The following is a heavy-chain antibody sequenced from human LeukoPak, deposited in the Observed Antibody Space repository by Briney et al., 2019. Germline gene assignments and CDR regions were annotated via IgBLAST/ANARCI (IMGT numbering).Heavy chain of an antibody. CDR3: ARDGSGSYSSDY. CDR2: ISYDGSNK. J-gene: IGHJ4*02. Sequence: PGGSLRLSCAASGFTFSSYAMHWVRQAPGKGLEWVAVISYDGSNKYYADSVKGRFTISRDNAKNSLYLQMNSLRAEDTAVYYCARDGSGSYSSDYWGQGTLVTVSS. CDR1: GFTFSSYA. D-gene: IGHD3-10*01. V-gene: IGHV3-30-3*01.